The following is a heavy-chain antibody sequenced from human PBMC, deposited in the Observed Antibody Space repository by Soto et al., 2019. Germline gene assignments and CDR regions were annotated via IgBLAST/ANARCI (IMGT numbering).Heavy chain of an antibody. V-gene: IGHV3-33*01. CDR3: VRRQIPPPTRGAANARGAMDV. J-gene: IGHJ6*02. CDR1: GFTFNNYG. D-gene: IGHD6-13*01. CDR2: IWNDGSNS. Sequence: QVQLVESGGGVVQPGRSLRLSCAASGFTFNNYGMHWVRQAPGKGLEWLAVIWNDGSNSSYANSVKGRFTISRDNSKNTLYLQMSSLRAEDTGLYYCVRRQIPPPTRGAANARGAMDVWGQGTMVTVSS.